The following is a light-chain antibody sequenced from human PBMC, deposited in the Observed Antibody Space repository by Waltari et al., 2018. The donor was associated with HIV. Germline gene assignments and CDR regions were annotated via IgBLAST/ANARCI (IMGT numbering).Light chain of an antibody. CDR2: DVS. CDR1: TKDVGNYDY. J-gene: IGLJ3*02. V-gene: IGLV2-14*01. Sequence: QSALTQPASVSGSPGQSITISCTGTTKDVGNYDYVSWYQHRPGKAPKLLIYDVSNRPSGVSGRFSGSKSGNTASLSISELQAEDEADYFCSSYRTYGTLVFGGGTKLTVL. CDR3: SSYRTYGTLV.